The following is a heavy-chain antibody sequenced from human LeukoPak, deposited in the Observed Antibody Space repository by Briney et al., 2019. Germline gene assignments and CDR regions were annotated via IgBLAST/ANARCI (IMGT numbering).Heavy chain of an antibody. Sequence: GASVKVSCKASGYTFTGYYMHWVRQAPGQGLEWMGWISAYNGNTNYAQKLQGRVTMTTDTSTSTAYMELRSLRSDDTAVYYCARGRVLADCGGDCTALDYWGQGTLVTVSS. D-gene: IGHD2-21*02. CDR3: ARGRVLADCGGDCTALDY. CDR1: GYTFTGYY. J-gene: IGHJ4*02. CDR2: ISAYNGNT. V-gene: IGHV1-18*04.